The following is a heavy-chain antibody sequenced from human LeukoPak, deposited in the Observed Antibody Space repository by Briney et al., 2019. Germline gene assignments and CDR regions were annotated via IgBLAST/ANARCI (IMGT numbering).Heavy chain of an antibody. D-gene: IGHD3-9*01. J-gene: IGHJ5*02. CDR2: IYSGDST. CDR3: ARVSNFDWLLSRNWFDP. V-gene: IGHV3-53*01. CDR1: GFTFSSYA. Sequence: GGSLRLSCAASGFTFSSYAMSWVRQAPGRGLECVSAIYSGDSTYYADSVKGRFTISRDNSKNTLYLQMNSLRAEDTAVYYCARVSNFDWLLSRNWFDPWGQGTLVTVSS.